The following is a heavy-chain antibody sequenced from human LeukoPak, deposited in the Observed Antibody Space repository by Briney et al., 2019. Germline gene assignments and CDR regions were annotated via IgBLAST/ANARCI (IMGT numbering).Heavy chain of an antibody. V-gene: IGHV3-33*01. J-gene: IGHJ4*02. Sequence: PGGSLRLSCAASGFTFSTYGMHWVRQAPGKGLEWVAVIWYDGSHKYYADSVKGRFTISRDNSKNTLYLQMNSLRAEDAAVYYCARDSDDYIDYFDYWGQGTLVTVSS. CDR3: ARDSDDYIDYFDY. D-gene: IGHD4-11*01. CDR2: IWYDGSHK. CDR1: GFTFSTYG.